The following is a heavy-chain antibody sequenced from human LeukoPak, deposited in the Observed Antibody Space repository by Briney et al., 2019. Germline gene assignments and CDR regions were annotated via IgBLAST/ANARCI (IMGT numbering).Heavy chain of an antibody. CDR2: IYSGGIT. Sequence: GGSLRLSCAASGFTVSGNYMTWVRQAPGKGLECISVIYSGGITYYADSVRGRFTISRDYSKNTLYLQMNSLGAEDTAVYYCAAGGEAAPGNYFDYWGQGTLVTVSS. D-gene: IGHD6-13*01. V-gene: IGHV3-66*01. J-gene: IGHJ4*02. CDR3: AAGGEAAPGNYFDY. CDR1: GFTVSGNY.